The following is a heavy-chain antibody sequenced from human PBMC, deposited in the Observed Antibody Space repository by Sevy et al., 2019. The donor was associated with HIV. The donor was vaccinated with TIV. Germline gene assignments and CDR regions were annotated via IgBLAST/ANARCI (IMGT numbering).Heavy chain of an antibody. CDR3: VGGPPAD. CDR2: IKKDGSEK. D-gene: IGHD3-10*01. V-gene: IGHV3-7*01. Sequence: GGSLRLSCAASGFTFRSYWMSWVRHGPGKGLEWVTNIKKDGSEKYYLDSVKGRFTISRDNAKNSVFLQMNSLRVEDTAVYYCVGGPPADWGQGTLVTVSS. J-gene: IGHJ4*02. CDR1: GFTFRSYW.